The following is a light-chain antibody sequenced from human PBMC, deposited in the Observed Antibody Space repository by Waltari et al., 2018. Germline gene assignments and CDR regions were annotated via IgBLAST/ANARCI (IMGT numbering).Light chain of an antibody. J-gene: IGKJ2*01. V-gene: IGKV4-1*01. CDR1: QSVFSSSNDQNY. CDR3: QQYYSAPMYT. CDR2: WAS. Sequence: DIVMTQSPDSMAVSVGERDTITCKSSQSVFSSSNDQNYLAWYHQKPGQPPKLLIYWASTREFGVPDRFSGSGSGTHFTLTITKLQPDDVGVYYCQQYYSAPMYTFGQGTKLEIK.